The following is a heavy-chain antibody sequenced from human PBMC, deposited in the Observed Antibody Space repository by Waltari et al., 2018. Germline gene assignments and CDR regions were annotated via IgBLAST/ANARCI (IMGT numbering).Heavy chain of an antibody. V-gene: IGHV4-59*11. CDR3: ARDRPVGATLAFDI. D-gene: IGHD1-26*01. J-gene: IGHJ3*02. Sequence: QVQLQESGPGLVKPSETLSLTCTVSGGSISSHYWSWIRQPPGKGLEWIGYIYYSGSTNYNPSLKSRVTISVDTSKNQFSLKVSAVTAADTAVYYCARDRPVGATLAFDIWGQGTMVTVSS. CDR1: GGSISSHY. CDR2: IYYSGST.